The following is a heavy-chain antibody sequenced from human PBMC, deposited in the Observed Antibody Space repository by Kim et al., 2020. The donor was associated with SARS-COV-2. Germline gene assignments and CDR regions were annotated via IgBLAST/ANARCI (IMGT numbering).Heavy chain of an antibody. CDR2: MNPNSGNI. V-gene: IGHV1-8*01. Sequence: ASVKVSCKASGYTFTSYDMNWVRQATGQGLEWMGWMNPNSGNIGYAQKFQGRVTMTRDTSISTAYMELSSLRYEDTAVYYCARGIDDYGDQGGSDYFDSWGQGTLVTVSS. CDR1: GYTFTSYD. J-gene: IGHJ4*02. D-gene: IGHD4-17*01. CDR3: ARGIDDYGDQGGSDYFDS.